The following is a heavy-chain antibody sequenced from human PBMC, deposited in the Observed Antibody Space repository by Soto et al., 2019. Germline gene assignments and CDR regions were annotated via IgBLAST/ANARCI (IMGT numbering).Heavy chain of an antibody. D-gene: IGHD3-3*01. CDR3: AAVEGTYYDFWSGYAGGGYYMDV. CDR2: ISAGNGNT. J-gene: IGHJ6*03. Sequence: GASVKVSCKASGYTFTSYGISWVRQAPGQGLEWMGWISAGNGNTNYAQKLQGRVTMTTDTSTSTAYMELSSLRSEDTAVYYCAAVEGTYYDFWSGYAGGGYYMDVWGKGTTVTVSS. CDR1: GYTFTSYG. V-gene: IGHV1-18*01.